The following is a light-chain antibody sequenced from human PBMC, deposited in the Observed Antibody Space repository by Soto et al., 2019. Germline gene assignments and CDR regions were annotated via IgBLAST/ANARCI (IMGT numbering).Light chain of an antibody. V-gene: IGLV1-40*01. CDR3: QAYDSSLSGSV. CDR2: GNS. J-gene: IGLJ3*02. CDR1: SSNIGAGYD. Sequence: QSVLTQPPSVSGAPGQRVTISCTGSSSNIGAGYDVHWYQQLPGTAPKLLIYGNSNRPSGVPDRFAGSKSGTSASLAITGLQAEDEADYYGQAYDSSLSGSVCGGGTKVTVL.